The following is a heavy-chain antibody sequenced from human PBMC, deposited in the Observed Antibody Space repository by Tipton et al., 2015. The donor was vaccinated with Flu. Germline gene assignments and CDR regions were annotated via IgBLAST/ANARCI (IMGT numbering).Heavy chain of an antibody. Sequence: GLVKPSETLSLTCVVSGYCITRRYYWAWIRQSPGKGLEWSGSIYHSGSAYYNPSLESRVNKSIDTSKNQFYLKVNSVNAADTAIYYCARSYVGYPHVFWGQGRLVTVSS. CDR2: IYHSGSA. CDR1: GYCITRRYY. J-gene: IGHJ4*02. D-gene: IGHD4-23*01. CDR3: ARSYVGYPHVF. V-gene: IGHV4-38-2*01.